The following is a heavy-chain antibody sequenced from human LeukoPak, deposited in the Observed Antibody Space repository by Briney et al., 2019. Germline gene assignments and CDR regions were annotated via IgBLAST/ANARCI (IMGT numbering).Heavy chain of an antibody. D-gene: IGHD4/OR15-4a*01. J-gene: IGHJ4*02. CDR1: GFTFSSYA. CDR3: ARDPGAFPYFFDY. Sequence: GGSLRLSCAASGFTFSSYAMSWVRQAPGKGLEWVSAISGSGRSPYYADSVKGRFTISRDDSKNTVYLQMNSLRVEDSAVYYCARDPGAFPYFFDYWGQGTLVTVSS. V-gene: IGHV3-23*01. CDR2: ISGSGRSP.